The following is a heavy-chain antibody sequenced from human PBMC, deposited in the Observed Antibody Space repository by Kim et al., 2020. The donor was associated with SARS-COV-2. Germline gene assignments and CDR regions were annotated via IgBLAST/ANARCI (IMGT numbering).Heavy chain of an antibody. V-gene: IGHV4-4*07. Sequence: TNYSRSLQRRVTLSIDTSKNQFSLKLSSVTAADTAVYYCAREGGSYYFDYWGQGTLVTVSS. J-gene: IGHJ4*02. CDR2: T. D-gene: IGHD1-26*01. CDR3: AREGGSYYFDY.